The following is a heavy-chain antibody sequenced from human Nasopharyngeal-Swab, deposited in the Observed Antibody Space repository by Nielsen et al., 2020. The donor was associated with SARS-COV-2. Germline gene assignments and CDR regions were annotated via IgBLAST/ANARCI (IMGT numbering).Heavy chain of an antibody. Sequence: SLKISCAASGFTFSSYGMHWVRQARGKGLEWVAVISYDGSNKYYADSVKGRFTISRDNSKNTLYLQMNSLRAEDTAVYYCAKGSGSGYYWYFDYWGQGTLVTVSS. J-gene: IGHJ4*02. V-gene: IGHV3-30*18. CDR1: GFTFSSYG. CDR2: ISYDGSNK. CDR3: AKGSGSGYYWYFDY. D-gene: IGHD3-3*01.